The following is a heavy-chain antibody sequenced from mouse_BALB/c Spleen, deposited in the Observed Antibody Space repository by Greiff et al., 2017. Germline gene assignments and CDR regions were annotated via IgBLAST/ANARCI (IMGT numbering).Heavy chain of an antibody. CDR3: ARREFITTATFAY. Sequence: QVQLKQSGAELVRPGSSVKISCKASGYAFSSYWMNWVKQRPGQGLEWIGQIYPGDGDTNYNGKFKGKATLTADKSSSTAYMQLSSLTSEDSAVYFCARREFITTATFAYWGQGTLVTVSA. V-gene: IGHV1-80*01. CDR2: IYPGDGDT. D-gene: IGHD1-2*01. J-gene: IGHJ3*01. CDR1: GYAFSSYW.